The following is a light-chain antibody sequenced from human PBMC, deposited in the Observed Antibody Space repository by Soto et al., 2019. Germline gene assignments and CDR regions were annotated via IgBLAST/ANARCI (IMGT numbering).Light chain of an antibody. CDR3: QQNFSIPIT. Sequence: DIQMTQSPSSLSASVGDRVTITFRASQSISTYLNWYHQKPGKAPDLLIYAASSLKSGVPSRFSGSGSGTHFTLTITGLQPADFATYYCQQNFSIPITFGQGTRWRL. V-gene: IGKV1-39*01. CDR2: AAS. CDR1: QSISTY. J-gene: IGKJ5*01.